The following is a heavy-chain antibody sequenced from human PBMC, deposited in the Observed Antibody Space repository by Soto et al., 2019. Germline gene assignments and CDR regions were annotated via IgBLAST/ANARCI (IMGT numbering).Heavy chain of an antibody. D-gene: IGHD6-19*01. Sequence: SVKVSCKASGGTFSSYAISWARQAPGQGLEWMGGIIPIFGTANYAQKFQGRVTITADESTSTAYMELSSLRSEDTAVYYCARPRLVPDSYYYGMDVWGQGTTVTVSS. CDR2: IIPIFGTA. CDR1: GGTFSSYA. J-gene: IGHJ6*02. CDR3: ARPRLVPDSYYYGMDV. V-gene: IGHV1-69*13.